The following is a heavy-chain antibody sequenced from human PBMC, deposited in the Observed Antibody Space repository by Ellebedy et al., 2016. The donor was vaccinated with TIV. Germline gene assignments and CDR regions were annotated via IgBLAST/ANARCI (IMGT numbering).Heavy chain of an antibody. D-gene: IGHD2-21*01. V-gene: IGHV3-30*18. CDR2: ISYDGTNK. CDR3: AKPYCSGGYCYWGYYFDS. J-gene: IGHJ4*02. Sequence: GESLKISCAASGFTFSKYGMHWDRQAPGKGLEWLAVISYDGTNKYYADSVKGRITISRDNSKNTLYLQMNSLNAEDTAVYYCAKPYCSGGYCYWGYYFDSWGQGSLVTVSS. CDR1: GFTFSKYG.